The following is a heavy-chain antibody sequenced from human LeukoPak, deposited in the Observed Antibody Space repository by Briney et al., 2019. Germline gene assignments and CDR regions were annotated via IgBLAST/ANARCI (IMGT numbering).Heavy chain of an antibody. CDR2: IYYSGSS. Sequence: SETLSLTCNVSGGSISGYHWSWIRQPPGKGLEWLGYIYYSGSSNYNPSLKSRVTISADTSKNQFTLKLSSVTAADTAVYYCARVPRSYYYYYYMDVWGKGATVTVSS. CDR3: ARVPRSYYYYYYMDV. CDR1: GGSISGYH. V-gene: IGHV4-59*01. J-gene: IGHJ6*03.